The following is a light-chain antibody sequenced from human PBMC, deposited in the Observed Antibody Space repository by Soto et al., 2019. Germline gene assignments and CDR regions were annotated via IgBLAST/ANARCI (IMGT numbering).Light chain of an antibody. CDR3: LQSYNYPWA. Sequence: AIQMTQSPTSLSASVGDRVTITCRASQGVRHDLGWYQQKPGKAPKLLIYAASSLQSGVPPRFSGSGFDTEFTLTISSLQPEDSAIYYCLQSYNYPWAFGQGTKVEVK. V-gene: IGKV1-6*01. CDR1: QGVRHD. CDR2: AAS. J-gene: IGKJ1*01.